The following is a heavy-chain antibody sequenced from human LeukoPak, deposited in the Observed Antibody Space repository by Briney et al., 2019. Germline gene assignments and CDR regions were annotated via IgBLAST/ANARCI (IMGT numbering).Heavy chain of an antibody. Sequence: SETLSLTCAVYGGSFSGYYWSWIRQPPGKGLEWVGEINHSGSTNYNPSLKSRVTISVDTSKNQFSLKLSSVTAADTAVYYCARGRGDCSGGSCYSGYFDYWGQGTLVTVSS. CDR2: INHSGST. CDR3: ARGRGDCSGGSCYSGYFDY. D-gene: IGHD2-15*01. V-gene: IGHV4-34*01. J-gene: IGHJ4*02. CDR1: GGSFSGYY.